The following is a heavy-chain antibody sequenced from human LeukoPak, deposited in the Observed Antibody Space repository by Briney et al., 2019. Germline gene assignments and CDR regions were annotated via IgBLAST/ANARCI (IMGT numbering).Heavy chain of an antibody. V-gene: IGHV1-69*13. CDR2: IIPIFGTA. CDR3: ARVTGGRYCSTTSCYMRGWFDP. CDR1: GGTFSSYA. J-gene: IGHJ5*02. Sequence: ASVKVSCKASGGTFSSYAISWVRQAPGQGLEWMGGIIPIFGTANYAQKFQGRVTITADESTRTAYMELSSLRSEDTAVYYCARVTGGRYCSTTSCYMRGWFDPWGQGTLVTVSS. D-gene: IGHD2-2*02.